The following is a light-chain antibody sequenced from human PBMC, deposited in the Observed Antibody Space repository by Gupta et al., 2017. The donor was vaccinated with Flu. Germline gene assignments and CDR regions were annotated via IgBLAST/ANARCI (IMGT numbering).Light chain of an antibody. V-gene: IGLV2-14*01. CDR1: SRDIGAYNY. CDR2: EVS. CDR3: GSYTKSPTLGPSYI. J-gene: IGLJ1*01. Sequence: QSALTQPASVSGSPEQSIPISCTRTSRDIGAYNYVSWYQQHPGKAPELMIYEVSNRPSGISNRFSGSKSGNTASLIISGLQAEDAADDDCGSYTKSPTLGPSYIFGTGTKVTVL.